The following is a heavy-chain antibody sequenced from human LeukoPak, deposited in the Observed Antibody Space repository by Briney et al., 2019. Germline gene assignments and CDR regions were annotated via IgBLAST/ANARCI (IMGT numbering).Heavy chain of an antibody. CDR2: ISSSSSYI. J-gene: IGHJ5*02. CDR1: GFTFSSYS. V-gene: IGHV3-21*01. Sequence: GGSLRLSCAASGFTFSSYSMNWVRQAPGKGLEWVSSISSSSSYIYYTDSVKGRFTISRDNAKNSLYLQMNSLRAEDTAVYYCVRYSLMVHAKYLFDPWGQGTLVTVSS. CDR3: VRYSLMVHAKYLFDP. D-gene: IGHD2-8*01.